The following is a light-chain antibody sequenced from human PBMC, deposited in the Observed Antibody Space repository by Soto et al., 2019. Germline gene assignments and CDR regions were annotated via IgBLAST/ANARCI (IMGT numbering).Light chain of an antibody. J-gene: IGKJ4*01. CDR3: QQRSNWPPGLT. CDR1: QSVSSY. V-gene: IGKV3-11*01. Sequence: EIVLTQSPATLSLSPGERATLSCRASQSVSSYLAWYQQKPGQAPRLLIYDASNRATGIPARFSGSGSGTDFTLTSSSLAPEDFAVYYCQQRSNWPPGLTFGGGTKVEIK. CDR2: DAS.